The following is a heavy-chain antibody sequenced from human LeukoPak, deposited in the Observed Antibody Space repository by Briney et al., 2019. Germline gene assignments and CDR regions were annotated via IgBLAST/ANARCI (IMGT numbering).Heavy chain of an antibody. Sequence: ASVKVSCKASGYTFTDYYIHWVRQAPGQGLEWMGWINPKSGGTHYAQKFQGRVTMTRDTPISTAYMELGRLTSDDTAVYYCARDPSGSCSGGTCYVNWFDPWGQGTLVTVSS. J-gene: IGHJ5*02. V-gene: IGHV1-2*02. D-gene: IGHD2-15*01. CDR1: GYTFTDYY. CDR2: INPKSGGT. CDR3: ARDPSGSCSGGTCYVNWFDP.